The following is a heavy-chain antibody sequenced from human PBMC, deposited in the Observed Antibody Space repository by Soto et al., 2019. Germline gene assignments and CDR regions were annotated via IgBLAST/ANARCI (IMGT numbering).Heavy chain of an antibody. CDR1: GFTFSTYS. V-gene: IGHV3-23*01. CDR3: AKEDLEREYFDH. CDR2: ISGSGGST. D-gene: IGHD1-1*01. J-gene: IGHJ4*02. Sequence: GGSLTLACAASGFTFSTYSMSSVRQAPGKGLEWVSAISGSGGSTYYADSVKGRFTISRDNSKNTLYLQMNSLRAEDTAVYYCAKEDLEREYFDHWGQGTLVTVSS.